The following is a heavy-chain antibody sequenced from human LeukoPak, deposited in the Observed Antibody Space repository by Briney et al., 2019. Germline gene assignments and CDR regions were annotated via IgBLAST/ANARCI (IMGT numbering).Heavy chain of an antibody. J-gene: IGHJ4*02. CDR3: XXXXXXXXXYXSXPFDY. Sequence: PGGSLRLSCAASGFTVSSNYMSWVRQAPEKGLEWVSIIYSRGSTYYADSVKGRFTISRDDSKNTVYLQMNSLRAEDAAVYYCXXXXXXXXXYXSXPFDYWXQGTLVTVSS. V-gene: IGHV3-53*01. CDR2: IYSRGST. CDR1: GFTVSSNY.